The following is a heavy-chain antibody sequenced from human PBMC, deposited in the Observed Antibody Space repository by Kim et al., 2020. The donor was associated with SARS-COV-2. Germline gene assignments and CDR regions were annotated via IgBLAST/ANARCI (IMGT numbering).Heavy chain of an antibody. CDR3: ARERGGRWTATAGH. D-gene: IGHD4-17*01. CDR2: ITGSGGTA. Sequence: GGSLRLSCAASGFTFMNYAANWVRQTPGKGLEWVSGITGSGGTAYYADSVDGRFTISRDRSKTTLYLQMNSLSAADTAIYYCARERGGRWTATAGHWGEGTLVTVSS. CDR1: GFTFMNYA. J-gene: IGHJ4*02. V-gene: IGHV3-23*01.